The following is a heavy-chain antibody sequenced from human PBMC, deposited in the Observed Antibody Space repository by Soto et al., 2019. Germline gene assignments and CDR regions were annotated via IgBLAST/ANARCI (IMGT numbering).Heavy chain of an antibody. CDR1: GGSISSGDYY. D-gene: IGHD5-18*01. Sequence: QVQLQESGPGLVKPSQTLSLTCTVSGGSISSGDYYWSWIRQPPGKGLEGIGYIYYSGSSYYNPSLKTRVTISVDTSKNQFSLKLSSVTAADTAVYYGAIRGYSYGLFDYWGQGTLVTVSS. J-gene: IGHJ4*02. CDR3: AIRGYSYGLFDY. CDR2: IYYSGSS. V-gene: IGHV4-30-4*01.